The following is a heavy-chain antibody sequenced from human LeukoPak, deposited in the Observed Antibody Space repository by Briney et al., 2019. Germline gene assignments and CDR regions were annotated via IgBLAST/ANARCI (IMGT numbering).Heavy chain of an antibody. Sequence: GRSLRLSCAASGFTFSTYGMHWVRQTPGKGLEWVAVISYDGSNKYYTDSVKGRFTISRDNSKNTLYLQMNSLRAEDTAVYYCAKDGPSGYYSYWGQGTLVTVSS. J-gene: IGHJ4*02. CDR1: GFTFSTYG. CDR2: ISYDGSNK. V-gene: IGHV3-30*18. D-gene: IGHD3-3*01. CDR3: AKDGPSGYYSY.